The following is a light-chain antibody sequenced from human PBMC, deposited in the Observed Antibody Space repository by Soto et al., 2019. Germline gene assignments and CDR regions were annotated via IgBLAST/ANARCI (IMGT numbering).Light chain of an antibody. CDR3: QRLDTYPF. CDR1: RAISNY. V-gene: IGKV1-9*01. CDR2: AAS. Sequence: DIQLTQSPSFLSASVGDTVNITCRASRAISNYLAWYQQEPGTPPKLLIYAASTLQSGVPSRFSGSGFATECTLTITSLQPEDFATYYCQRLDTYPFFGGGTKVEIK. J-gene: IGKJ4*01.